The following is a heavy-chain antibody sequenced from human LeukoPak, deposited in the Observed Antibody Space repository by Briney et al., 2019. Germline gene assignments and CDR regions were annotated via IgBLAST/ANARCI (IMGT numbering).Heavy chain of an antibody. CDR3: ARDFFHGHCAGLSCFLLDY. J-gene: IGHJ4*02. D-gene: IGHD2-15*01. Sequence: ASVKVSCKASGYTFTSYGISWVRQAPGQGLEWMGWISGNNGNTNYAQKFQGRVTMTTDTSTSTAYMEMRSLRSDDTAVYYCARDFFHGHCAGLSCFLLDYWGQGSLVTVSS. CDR2: ISGNNGNT. V-gene: IGHV1-18*01. CDR1: GYTFTSYG.